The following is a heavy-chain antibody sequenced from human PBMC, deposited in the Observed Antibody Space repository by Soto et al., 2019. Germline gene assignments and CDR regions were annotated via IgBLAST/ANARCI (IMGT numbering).Heavy chain of an antibody. CDR3: ARRGVRGVGYYFDS. J-gene: IGHJ4*02. Sequence: PSETLSLTCTVSGGSISTFSYYWGWICHSPGKGLEWIGSIYYSGATYYNPSLKSRITISQDTSKNQFSLNLTSVTAADTATYYCARRGVRGVGYYFDSWGQGTLVTVSS. D-gene: IGHD2-8*02. V-gene: IGHV4-39*01. CDR2: IYYSGAT. CDR1: GGSISTFSYY.